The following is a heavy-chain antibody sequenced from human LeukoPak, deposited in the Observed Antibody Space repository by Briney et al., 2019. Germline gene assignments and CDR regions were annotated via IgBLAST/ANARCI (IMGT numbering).Heavy chain of an antibody. Sequence: GGSLRLSCAAAGFTFSSYWMNWVRQAPGKWLEWVANIKKDGSVKNYVDSVKGRFTISRDNAKNSLYLQMNSLRGEDTAVYYCAREIFGVDFWGQGTLVTVSS. V-gene: IGHV3-7*01. CDR1: GFTFSSYW. CDR2: IKKDGSVK. D-gene: IGHD3-10*01. J-gene: IGHJ4*02. CDR3: AREIFGVDF.